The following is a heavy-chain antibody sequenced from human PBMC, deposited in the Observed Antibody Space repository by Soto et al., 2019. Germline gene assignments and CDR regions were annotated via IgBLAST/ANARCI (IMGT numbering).Heavy chain of an antibody. J-gene: IGHJ6*02. CDR2: INPNNGGT. Sequence: ASVKVSCKGSGYTFTGSYVHWLRQAPGQGLEWIGWINPNNGGTKYAQNFQGRVTMTRDTSISTAYMELSRLKSEDTAVFYCARAGIAAAGSGEYAMDVWGHGTTVTVSS. D-gene: IGHD6-13*01. CDR1: GYTFTGSY. V-gene: IGHV1-2*02. CDR3: ARAGIAAAGSGEYAMDV.